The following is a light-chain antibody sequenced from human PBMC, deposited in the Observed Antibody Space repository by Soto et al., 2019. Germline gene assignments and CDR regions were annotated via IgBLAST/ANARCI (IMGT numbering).Light chain of an antibody. J-gene: IGLJ1*01. CDR1: SSDVGGYNY. CDR2: EVS. Sequence: QSALTQPASVSGSPGQSITISCTGTSSDVGGYNYVSWYQQHPGKAPKLMIYEVSNRPSGVSNRFSGSKSGNTASLTISGLQAEDEADYYRRSYTSSSIDYVFGTGTKRTVL. V-gene: IGLV2-14*01. CDR3: RSYTSSSIDYV.